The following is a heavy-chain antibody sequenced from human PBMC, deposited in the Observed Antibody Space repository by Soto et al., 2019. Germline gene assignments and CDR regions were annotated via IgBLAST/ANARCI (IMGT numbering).Heavy chain of an antibody. CDR1: GFTFSSYS. CDR2: ISSSSSYI. J-gene: IGHJ4*02. D-gene: IGHD3-22*01. Sequence: EVQLVESGGGLVKPGGSLRLSCAASGFTFSSYSMNWVRQAPGKGLEWVSSISSSSSYIYYADSVKGRFTISRDNAKNSRYLQMNSLRAEDTAVYYCASTRVVITYYFDYWGQGTLVTVSS. CDR3: ASTRVVITYYFDY. V-gene: IGHV3-21*01.